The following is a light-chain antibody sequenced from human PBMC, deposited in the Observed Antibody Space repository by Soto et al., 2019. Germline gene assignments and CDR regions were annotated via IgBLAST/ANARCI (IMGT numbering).Light chain of an antibody. CDR3: ATLHSKLNALV. J-gene: IGLJ2*01. V-gene: IGLV1-51*01. Sequence: QSVLTQPPSMSATPGQKVTISCSGTSSNVGYNFVSWYQHVPGTAPKLLIFDTYQRPSGIPDRFFGSKSGTSATLGITGPQAWDEAVYYCATLHSKLNALVLGGGTKLTVL. CDR1: SSNVGYNF. CDR2: DTY.